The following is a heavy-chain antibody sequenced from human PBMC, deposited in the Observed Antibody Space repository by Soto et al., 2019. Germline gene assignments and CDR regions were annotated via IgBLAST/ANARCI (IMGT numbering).Heavy chain of an antibody. D-gene: IGHD6-6*01. CDR2: IIPIFGTA. J-gene: IGHJ5*02. CDR3: ARDGSIAARSGGFDP. Sequence: QVQLVQSGAEVQKPGSSVKVSCKASGGTFSSYAISWVRQAPGQGLEWMGGIIPIFGTANYAQKFQGRVTITADESTSTAYMELSSMRSEDTAVYYCARDGSIAARSGGFDPWGQGTLVTVSS. V-gene: IGHV1-69*01. CDR1: GGTFSSYA.